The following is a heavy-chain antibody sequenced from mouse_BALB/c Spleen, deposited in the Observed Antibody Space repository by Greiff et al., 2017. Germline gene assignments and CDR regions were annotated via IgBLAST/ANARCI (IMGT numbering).Heavy chain of an antibody. V-gene: IGHV2-5-1*01. J-gene: IGHJ4*01. CDR3: AKNGGGVNAMDY. CDR1: GFSLTSYG. D-gene: IGHD1-1*02. Sequence: VKLQQSGPSLVQPSQSLSITCTVSGFSLTSYGVHWVRQSPGKGLEWLGVIWRGGSTDYNAAFMSRLSITKDNSKSQVFFKMNSLQADDTAIYYCAKNGGGVNAMDYWGQGTSVTVSS. CDR2: IWRGGST.